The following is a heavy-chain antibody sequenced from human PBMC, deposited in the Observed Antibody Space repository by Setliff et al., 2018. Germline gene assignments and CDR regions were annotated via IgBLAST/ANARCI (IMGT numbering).Heavy chain of an antibody. V-gene: IGHV1-3*01. CDR3: ARDYYDFWSGYLAGDDAFDI. Sequence: EASVKVSCKASGYTFTSFNIHWVRQAPGQRLEWMGWINAGNGNTKYSQKFQGRVTITRDTSASTAYMELSSLRSEDTAVYYCARDYYDFWSGYLAGDDAFDIWGQGTMVTVSS. J-gene: IGHJ3*02. CDR1: GYTFTSFN. D-gene: IGHD3-3*01. CDR2: INAGNGNT.